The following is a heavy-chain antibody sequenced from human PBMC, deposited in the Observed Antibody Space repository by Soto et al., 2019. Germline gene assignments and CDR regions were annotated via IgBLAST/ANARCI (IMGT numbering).Heavy chain of an antibody. V-gene: IGHV3-23*01. CDR3: AKDAHYCSGGSCLGSFDY. Sequence: PGGSLRLSCAASGFTFSSYAMSWVRQAPGKGLKWVSAISGSGGSTYYADSVKGRFTISRDNSKNTLYLQMNSLRAEDTAVYYCAKDAHYCSGGSCLGSFDYWGQGTLVTVSS. D-gene: IGHD2-15*01. CDR2: ISGSGGST. CDR1: GFTFSSYA. J-gene: IGHJ4*02.